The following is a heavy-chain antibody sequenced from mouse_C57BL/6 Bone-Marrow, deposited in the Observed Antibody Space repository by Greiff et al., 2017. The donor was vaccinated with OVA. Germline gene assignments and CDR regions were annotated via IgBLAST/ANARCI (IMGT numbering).Heavy chain of an antibody. CDR3: AATTVVAPYYAMDY. Sequence: EVQLQQSGPELVKPGASVKISCKASGYTFTDYYMNWVKQSHGKSLEWIGDINPNNGGTSYNQKFKGKATLTVDKSSSTAYMELRSLTSEDSAVYYCAATTVVAPYYAMDYWGQGTSVTVSS. J-gene: IGHJ4*01. CDR1: GYTFTDYY. CDR2: INPNNGGT. D-gene: IGHD1-1*01. V-gene: IGHV1-26*01.